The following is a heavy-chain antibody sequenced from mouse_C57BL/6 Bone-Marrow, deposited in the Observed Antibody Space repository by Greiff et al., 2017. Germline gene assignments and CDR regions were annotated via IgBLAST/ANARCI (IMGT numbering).Heavy chain of an antibody. J-gene: IGHJ4*01. CDR2: ISYDGSN. D-gene: IGHD1-1*01. CDR1: GYSITSGYY. CDR3: ARDRDGSSPLYAMDY. Sequence: EVQLQQSGPGLVKPSQSLSLTCSVTGYSITSGYYWNWIRQFPGNKLEWMGYISYDGSNNYNPSLKNRISITRDTSKNQFFLKLNSVTTEDPATYYCARDRDGSSPLYAMDYWGQGTSVTVSS. V-gene: IGHV3-6*01.